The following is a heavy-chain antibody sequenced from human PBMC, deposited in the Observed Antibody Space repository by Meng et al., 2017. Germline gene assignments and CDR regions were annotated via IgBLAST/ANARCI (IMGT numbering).Heavy chain of an antibody. CDR3: ARGGAASSFDY. CDR2: INTNTGNP. Sequence: QVASVQFGSVLKKPEASVKVSCKASGYTVTSYAMNRVRQAPGQGLEWMGWINTNTGNPTYAQGFTGRFVFSLDTSVSTAYLQISSLKAEDTAVYYCARGGAASSFDYWGQGTLVTVSS. J-gene: IGHJ4*02. D-gene: IGHD1-26*01. V-gene: IGHV7-4-1*02. CDR1: GYTVTSYA.